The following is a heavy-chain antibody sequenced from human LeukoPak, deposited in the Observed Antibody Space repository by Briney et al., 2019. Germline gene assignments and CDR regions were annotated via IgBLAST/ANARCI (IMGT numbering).Heavy chain of an antibody. CDR2: IGGTGVRT. CDR1: GFTFSSYA. CDR3: ARARGDYGSEN. D-gene: IGHD3-10*01. J-gene: IGHJ4*02. V-gene: IGHV3-23*01. Sequence: GGSLRLSCASSGFTFSSYAMSWVRQAPGKGLEWVSTIGGTGVRTYYADSVKGRFTISRDNAKNSLYLQMNSLRAEDTAVYYCARARGDYGSENWGQGTLVTVSS.